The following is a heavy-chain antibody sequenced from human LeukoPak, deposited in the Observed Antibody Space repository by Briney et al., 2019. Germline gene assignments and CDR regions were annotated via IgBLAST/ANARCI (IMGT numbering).Heavy chain of an antibody. CDR2: IIPILGIA. D-gene: IGHD3-10*01. Sequence: XFIXXXISWVRQAPGQGLEWMGRIIPILGIANYAQKFQGRVTITADKSTSTAYMELSSLRSEDTAVYYCARSYYGSGSYYDAYWGQGTLVTVSS. J-gene: IGHJ4*02. CDR1: XFIXXX. CDR3: ARSYYGSGSYYDAY. V-gene: IGHV1-69*04.